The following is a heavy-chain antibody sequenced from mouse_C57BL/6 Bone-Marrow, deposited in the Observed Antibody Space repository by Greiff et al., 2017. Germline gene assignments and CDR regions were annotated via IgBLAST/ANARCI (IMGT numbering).Heavy chain of an antibody. D-gene: IGHD2-10*01. CDR1: GFTFSSYG. J-gene: IGHJ2*01. CDR2: ISSGGSYT. Sequence: EVQGVESGGDLVKPGGSLKLSCAASGFTFSSYGMSWVRQTPDKRLEWVATISSGGSYTYYPDSVKGRFTISRDNAKNTLYLHMSSLKSEDTAMYYCARRPYRGYFDYWGQGTTLTVSS. V-gene: IGHV5-6*01. CDR3: ARRPYRGYFDY.